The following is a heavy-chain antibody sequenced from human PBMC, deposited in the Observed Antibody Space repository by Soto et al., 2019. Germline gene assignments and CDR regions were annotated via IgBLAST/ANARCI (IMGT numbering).Heavy chain of an antibody. CDR1: GGSFSGYY. CDR3: ARGGYCSGGSCLYEGAEYVQH. D-gene: IGHD2-15*01. CDR2: INHSGST. Sequence: QVQLQQWGAGLLKPSETLSLTCAVYGGSFSGYYWSWIRQPPGKGLEWIGEINHSGSTNYNPSLKSRVTISVDTSKNHFALKLSSVTAADTAVYYCARGGYCSGGSCLYEGAEYVQHWGQGTLVTVSS. J-gene: IGHJ1*01. V-gene: IGHV4-34*01.